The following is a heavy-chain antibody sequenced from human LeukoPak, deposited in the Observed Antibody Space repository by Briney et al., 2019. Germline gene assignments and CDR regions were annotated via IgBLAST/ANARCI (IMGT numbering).Heavy chain of an antibody. CDR3: ARVQYSSGWYIDY. CDR1: GGSISSYY. V-gene: IGHV4-34*01. D-gene: IGHD6-19*01. J-gene: IGHJ4*02. Sequence: SETLSLTCTVSGGSISSYYWSWIRQPAGKGLEWIGEINHSGSTNYNPSLKSRVTISVDTSKNQFSLKLSSVTAADTAVYYCARVQYSSGWYIDYWGQGTLVTVSS. CDR2: INHSGST.